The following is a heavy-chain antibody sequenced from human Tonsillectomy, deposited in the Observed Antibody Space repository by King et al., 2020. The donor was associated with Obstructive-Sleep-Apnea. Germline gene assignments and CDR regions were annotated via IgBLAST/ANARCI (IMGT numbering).Heavy chain of an antibody. CDR1: GFTFSSYS. CDR3: ARDPGRWLQLGYFDY. D-gene: IGHD5-24*01. V-gene: IGHV3-21*01. CDR2: ISSSSSYI. J-gene: IGHJ4*02. Sequence: VQLVESGGGLVKPGGSLRLSCAASGFTFSSYSMNWVRQAPGKGLEWVSSISSSSSYIYYADSVKGRFTISRDNAKNSLYLQMNSQRAEDTAVYYCARDPGRWLQLGYFDYWGQGTLVTVSS.